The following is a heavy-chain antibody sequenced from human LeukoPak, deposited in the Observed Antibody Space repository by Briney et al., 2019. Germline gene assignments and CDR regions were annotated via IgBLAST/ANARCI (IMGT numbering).Heavy chain of an antibody. J-gene: IGHJ4*02. CDR3: AKDFLTVTAAWDY. CDR1: GFTFSIYA. Sequence: PGGSLRLSCAASGFTFSIYAMSWVRQAPGKGLEWVSGISGSGGSTYYADSVKGRFTISRDNSKNTLFLQMNSLRAEDTAVYYCAKDFLTVTAAWDYWGQGTLVTVSS. V-gene: IGHV3-23*01. CDR2: ISGSGGST. D-gene: IGHD6-25*01.